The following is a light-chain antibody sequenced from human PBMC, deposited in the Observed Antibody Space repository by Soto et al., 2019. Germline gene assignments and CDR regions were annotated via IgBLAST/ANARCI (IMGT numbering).Light chain of an antibody. CDR2: GAS. J-gene: IGKJ3*01. CDR3: QQYNDWPPFT. CDR1: QTVSSN. V-gene: IGKV3-15*01. Sequence: EIVMTQSPATLSVSPGERATLSCRASQTVSSNLAWYQQKPCQAPRLLIHGASTRAAAIPARFSGSGSGTEFTLTISSLQSEDFAVYYGQQYNDWPPFTVGPGTRVDIK.